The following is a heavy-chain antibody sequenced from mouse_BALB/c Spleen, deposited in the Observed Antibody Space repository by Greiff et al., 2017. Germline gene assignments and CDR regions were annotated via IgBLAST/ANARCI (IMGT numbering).Heavy chain of an antibody. V-gene: IGHV5-6*01. CDR1: GFTFSSYG. D-gene: IGHD1-1*01. J-gene: IGHJ2*01. Sequence: EVMLVESGGDLVKPGGSLKLSCAASGFTFSSYGMSWVRQTPDKRLEWVATISSGGSYTYYPDSVKGRFTISRDNAKNTLYLQMSSLKSEDTAMYYCARHYGSSYVDYWGQGTTLTVSS. CDR3: ARHYGSSYVDY. CDR2: ISSGGSYT.